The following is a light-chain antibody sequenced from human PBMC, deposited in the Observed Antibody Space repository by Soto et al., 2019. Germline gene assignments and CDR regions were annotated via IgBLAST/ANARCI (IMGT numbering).Light chain of an antibody. J-gene: IGLJ2*01. CDR3: SSYTSSYTLV. CDR2: DVN. CDR1: SSDVGAYDS. V-gene: IGLV2-14*01. Sequence: QSVLTQPASLSGSPGQSITISCTGTSSDVGAYDSVSWYQQHLGKAPKLMIYDVNNRPSGVSNRFSGSKSGNTASLTISGLQTEDEADYYCSSYTSSYTLVFGGGTKLTVL.